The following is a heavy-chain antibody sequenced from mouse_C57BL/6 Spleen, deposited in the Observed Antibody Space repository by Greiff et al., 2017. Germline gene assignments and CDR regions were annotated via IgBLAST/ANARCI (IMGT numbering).Heavy chain of an antibody. CDR3: ARRYGSSYDYAMDY. CDR1: GYTFTNYW. J-gene: IGHJ4*01. V-gene: IGHV1-63*01. CDR2: IYPGGGYT. D-gene: IGHD1-1*01. Sequence: QVQLQQSGAELVRPGTSVKMSCKASGYTFTNYWIGWAKQRPGHGLEWIGDIYPGGGYTNYNEKFKGKATLTADTSSSTAYMQFSSLTSEDSAIYYCARRYGSSYDYAMDYWGQGTSVTVSS.